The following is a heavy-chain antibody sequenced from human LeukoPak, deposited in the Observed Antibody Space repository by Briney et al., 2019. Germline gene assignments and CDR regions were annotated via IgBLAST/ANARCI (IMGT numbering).Heavy chain of an antibody. V-gene: IGHV4-59*01. CDR3: ARPITQQLAYAFDI. CDR1: GGSISSYY. CDR2: IYYSGST. J-gene: IGHJ3*02. Sequence: PSETLSLTCTVSGGSISSYYWSWIRQPPEKGLEWIGYIYYSGSTNYNPSLKSRVTISVDTSKKQFSLKLSSVTAADTAVYYCARPITQQLAYAFDIWGQGTMVTVSS. D-gene: IGHD6-13*01.